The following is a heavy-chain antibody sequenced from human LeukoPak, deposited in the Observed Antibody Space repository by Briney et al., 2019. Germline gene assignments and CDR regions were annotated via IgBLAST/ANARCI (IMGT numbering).Heavy chain of an antibody. CDR1: GGSFSGYY. J-gene: IGHJ3*02. D-gene: IGHD6-19*01. CDR3: ARGESIAVVKTPGDAFDI. CDR2: INHSGST. V-gene: IGHV4-34*01. Sequence: TSETLSLTCAVYGGSFSGYYWSWIRQPPGKGLEWIGEINHSGSTNYNPSLKSRVTISVDTSKNQFSLKLSSVTAADTAVYYCARGESIAVVKTPGDAFDIWGQGTMVTVSS.